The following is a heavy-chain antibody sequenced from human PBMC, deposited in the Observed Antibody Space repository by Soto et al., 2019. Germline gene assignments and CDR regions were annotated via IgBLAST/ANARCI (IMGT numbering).Heavy chain of an antibody. CDR1: GGTFSSYA. Sequence: GASVKVSCKASGGTFSSYAISWVRQAPGQGLEWMGGIIPIFGTANYAQKFQGRVTITADESTSTAYMELSSLRSEDTAVYYCASVVGTAVGLWAYYCTVVWGQGTTVTLSS. V-gene: IGHV1-69*13. CDR3: ASVVGTAVGLWAYYCTVV. J-gene: IGHJ6*02. CDR2: IIPIFGTA. D-gene: IGHD2-21*02.